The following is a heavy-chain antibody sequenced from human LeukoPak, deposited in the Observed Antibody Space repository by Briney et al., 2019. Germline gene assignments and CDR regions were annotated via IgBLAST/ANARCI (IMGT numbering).Heavy chain of an antibody. V-gene: IGHV3-48*03. Sequence: PGGSLRLSCAASGFTFSSYEMNRVRQAPGKGLEWVSYISSSGSTIYYADSVKGRFTISRDNAKNSLYLQMNSLRAEDTAVYYCATGIAVGGTDYWGQGTLVTVSS. CDR2: ISSSGSTI. CDR3: ATGIAVGGTDY. J-gene: IGHJ4*02. CDR1: GFTFSSYE. D-gene: IGHD6-19*01.